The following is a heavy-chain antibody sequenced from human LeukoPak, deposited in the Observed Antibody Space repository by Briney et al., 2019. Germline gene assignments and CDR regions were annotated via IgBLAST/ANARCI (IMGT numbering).Heavy chain of an antibody. CDR2: INTNSGNP. V-gene: IGHV7-4-1*01. CDR3: ARDRASGSYDY. J-gene: IGHJ4*02. D-gene: IGHD1-26*01. Sequence: ASVKVSCKASGYSFTPYSINWVRQAPGQGLEWMGYINTNSGNPTYAQGFTGRFVFSLDASVSTTYMEIYSLRADDTAVYYCARDRASGSYDYWGQGTLVTVSS. CDR1: GYSFTPYS.